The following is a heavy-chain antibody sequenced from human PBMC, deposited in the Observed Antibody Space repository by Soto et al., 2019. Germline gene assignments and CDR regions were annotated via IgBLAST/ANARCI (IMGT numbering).Heavy chain of an antibody. V-gene: IGHV1-69*02. D-gene: IGHD6-19*01. CDR2: IIPILGIA. CDR3: ASYVGGWIDY. J-gene: IGHJ4*02. Sequence: QVQLVQSGAEVKKPGSSVKVSCKASGGTFSSYNISWVRQAPGQGLEWMGRIIPILGIANYAQKFQGRVTLTADKSTSTAYMELSSLRSEDTAVYYCASYVGGWIDYGGQGTLVTVSS. CDR1: GGTFSSYN.